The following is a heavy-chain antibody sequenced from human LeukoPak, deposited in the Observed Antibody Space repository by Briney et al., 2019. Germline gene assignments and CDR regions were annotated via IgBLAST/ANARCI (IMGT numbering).Heavy chain of an antibody. CDR1: GYTFTSYG. V-gene: IGHV1-18*01. CDR3: ARGSMYHDSSGYYYDLEAFDI. J-gene: IGHJ3*02. Sequence: ASVKVSCKASGYTFTSYGISWVRQAPGQGLEWMGWISAYNGNTNYAQKLQGRVTMTTDTSTSTAYMELRSLRSDDTAVYYCARGSMYHDSSGYYYDLEAFDIWGQGTMVTVSS. D-gene: IGHD3-22*01. CDR2: ISAYNGNT.